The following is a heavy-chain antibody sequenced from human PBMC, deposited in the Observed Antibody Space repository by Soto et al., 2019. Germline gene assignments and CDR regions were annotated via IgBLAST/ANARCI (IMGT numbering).Heavy chain of an antibody. CDR2: ISYTGSA. Sequence: SETLSLTCSVSGGSISSYYWSWIRQPPGKGLEWNGYISYTGSATYYPSLKSRVTMSIDTSKSQISLNLSSVTAADTAVYYCARVQRRNWYFDLWGRGTLVTVSS. V-gene: IGHV4-59*01. CDR1: GGSISSYY. CDR3: ARVQRRNWYFDL. D-gene: IGHD6-25*01. J-gene: IGHJ2*01.